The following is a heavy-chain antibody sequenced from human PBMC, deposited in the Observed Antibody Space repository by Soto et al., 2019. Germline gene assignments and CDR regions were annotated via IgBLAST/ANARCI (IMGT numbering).Heavy chain of an antibody. D-gene: IGHD3-3*01. J-gene: IGHJ6*02. Sequence: GASVKVSCKASGYTFTSYGISWVRQAPGQGLEWMGWISAYNGNTNYAQKLQGRVTMTTDTSTSTAYMELRSLRSDDTAVYYCARDPRVPDQRFYYYGMDVWGQGTTVTVS. CDR3: ARDPRVPDQRFYYYGMDV. CDR1: GYTFTSYG. V-gene: IGHV1-18*01. CDR2: ISAYNGNT.